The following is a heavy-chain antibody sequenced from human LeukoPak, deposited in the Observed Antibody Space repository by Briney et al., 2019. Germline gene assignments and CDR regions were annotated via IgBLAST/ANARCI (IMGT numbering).Heavy chain of an antibody. CDR1: RGSIMTTHW. D-gene: IGHD4-23*01. CDR3: AAWGVDYGGNFDYSDY. J-gene: IGHJ4*02. Sequence: PSETLSLTCTLSRGSIMTTHWWSWVRQPPGKGLEWTGEIYHTGTTNYSPSLKSRLTISVDQSRNQFSLRLSSVTAADTATYYCAAWGVDYGGNFDYSDYWGQGILVTVSS. V-gene: IGHV4-4*02. CDR2: IYHTGTT.